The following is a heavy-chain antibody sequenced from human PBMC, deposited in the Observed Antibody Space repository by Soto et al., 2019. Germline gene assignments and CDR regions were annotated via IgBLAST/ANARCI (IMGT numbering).Heavy chain of an antibody. J-gene: IGHJ3*02. CDR2: ISSSSSYI. CDR3: ARERVGGVIITLEPSHAFDI. CDR1: GFTFSSYS. D-gene: IGHD3-10*01. Sequence: GGSLRLSCAASGFTFSSYSMNWVRQAPGKGLEWVSSISSSSSYIYYADSVKGRFTISRDNAKNSLYLQMNSLRAEDTAVYYCARERVGGVIITLEPSHAFDIWGQGTMVTVSS. V-gene: IGHV3-21*01.